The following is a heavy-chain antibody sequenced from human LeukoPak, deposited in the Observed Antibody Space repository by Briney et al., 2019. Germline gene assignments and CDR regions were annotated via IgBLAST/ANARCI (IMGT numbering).Heavy chain of an antibody. D-gene: IGHD3-22*01. Sequence: SETLSLTCAVYGGSFSGYYWSWIRQPPGKGLEWIGEINHSGSTNYNPSLKSRVTISVDRSKNQFSLKLNSVTAADTAVYYCASYYYDSSGYYYGDYWGQGTLVTVSS. CDR2: INHSGST. CDR3: ASYYYDSSGYYYGDY. CDR1: GGSFSGYY. V-gene: IGHV4-34*01. J-gene: IGHJ4*02.